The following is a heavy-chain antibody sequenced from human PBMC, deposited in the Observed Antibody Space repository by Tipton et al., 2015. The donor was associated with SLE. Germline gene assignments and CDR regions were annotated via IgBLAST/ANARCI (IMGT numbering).Heavy chain of an antibody. D-gene: IGHD3-3*01. J-gene: IGHJ4*02. CDR3: ARGYYDFWSGYPD. Sequence: VQLVQSGGGLVQPGGSLRLSCAASGFTVSSNYMSWVRQAPGKGLEWVSVIYSGGSTYYADSVRGRFTISRHNSKNTLYLQMNSLRAEDTAVYYCARGYYDFWSGYPDWGQGTLVTVSS. V-gene: IGHV3-53*04. CDR2: IYSGGST. CDR1: GFTVSSNY.